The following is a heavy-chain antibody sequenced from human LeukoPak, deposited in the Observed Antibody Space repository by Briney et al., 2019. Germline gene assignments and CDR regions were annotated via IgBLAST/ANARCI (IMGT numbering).Heavy chain of an antibody. CDR2: ISSSSSYI. V-gene: IGHV3-21*01. D-gene: IGHD3-9*01. J-gene: IGHJ4*02. Sequence: GGSLRLSCAASGFTFSSYSMNWVRQAPGKGLEWVSFISSSSSYIYYADSVKGRFTISRDNAKNSLYLQMNSLRAEDTAVYYCARGAYYNILTGYRGEILGFDYWGQGTLVTVSS. CDR1: GFTFSSYS. CDR3: ARGAYYNILTGYRGEILGFDY.